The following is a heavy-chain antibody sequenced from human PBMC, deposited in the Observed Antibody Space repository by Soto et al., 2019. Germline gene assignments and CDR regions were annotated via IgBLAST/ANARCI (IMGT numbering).Heavy chain of an antibody. CDR1: GYSFTSYG. V-gene: IGHV1-18*01. D-gene: IGHD1-1*01. CDR3: ARPETGNHYDYYAMDV. J-gene: IGHJ6*02. Sequence: QVHLVQSGAEVKKPGASVKVSCKASGYSFTSYGISWVRQAPGQGLEWMGWISAYNGKTNYAQELQGRVTMTTDTSTSTAYMELRSRRSDDTAVYYCARPETGNHYDYYAMDVWGQGTTVTVSS. CDR2: ISAYNGKT.